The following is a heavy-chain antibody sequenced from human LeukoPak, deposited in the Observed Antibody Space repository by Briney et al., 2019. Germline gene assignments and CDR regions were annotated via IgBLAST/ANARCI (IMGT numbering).Heavy chain of an antibody. CDR2: ISRSGDIT. D-gene: IGHD6-19*01. Sequence: GGSLRLSCAASGFTFSTYGMNWVRQAPGKGLEWVSTISRSGDITYYADSVKGRFTISRDNSKNTLYLQMNSLRAEDTAIYYCATGSTAVAGSKYWGQGILVTVSS. J-gene: IGHJ4*02. V-gene: IGHV3-23*01. CDR3: ATGSTAVAGSKY. CDR1: GFTFSTYG.